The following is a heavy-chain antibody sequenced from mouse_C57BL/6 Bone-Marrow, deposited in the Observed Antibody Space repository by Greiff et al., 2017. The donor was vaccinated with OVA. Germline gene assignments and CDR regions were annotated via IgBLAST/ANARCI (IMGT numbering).Heavy chain of an antibody. CDR2: IYPGSGST. Sequence: QVQLQQSGAELVKPGASVKMSCKASGYTFTSYWITWVKQRPGQGLEWIGDIYPGSGSTNYNEKFKSKATLTVDTSSSTAYMQLSSLTSEDSAVYYCAIYYDYTGYAMDYWGQGTSVTVSS. D-gene: IGHD2-4*01. V-gene: IGHV1-55*01. CDR3: AIYYDYTGYAMDY. CDR1: GYTFTSYW. J-gene: IGHJ4*01.